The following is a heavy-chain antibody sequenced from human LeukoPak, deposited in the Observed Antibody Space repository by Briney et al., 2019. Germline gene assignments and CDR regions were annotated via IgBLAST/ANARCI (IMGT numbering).Heavy chain of an antibody. CDR1: GYTFSDYY. D-gene: IGHD4-23*01. Sequence: ASVKVSCKASGYTFSDYYIHWVRQAPGQGLEWMGWINPNSGGTKYAQKFQGRVTVTRDTSVSTAYMEVKWLRSDDTAVYYCARNGGNYAAAFDNWGQGTLVIVSS. V-gene: IGHV1-2*02. CDR3: ARNGGNYAAAFDN. CDR2: INPNSGGT. J-gene: IGHJ4*02.